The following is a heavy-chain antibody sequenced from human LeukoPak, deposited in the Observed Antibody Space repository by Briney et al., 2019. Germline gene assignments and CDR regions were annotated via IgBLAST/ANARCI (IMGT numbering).Heavy chain of an antibody. CDR1: GGSIISSSYN. D-gene: IGHD2-8*02. V-gene: IGHV4-39*01. J-gene: IGHJ5*02. Sequence: SETLSLTCTVSGGSIISSSYNWGWIRQPPGKGLEWIGTIYYSGTTYYNPSLQSRVNISVDTSKNEFSLKVNSVTAADTAVYYCARLPTGFPNWFDPWGQGTRVTVSS. CDR2: IYYSGTT. CDR3: ARLPTGFPNWFDP.